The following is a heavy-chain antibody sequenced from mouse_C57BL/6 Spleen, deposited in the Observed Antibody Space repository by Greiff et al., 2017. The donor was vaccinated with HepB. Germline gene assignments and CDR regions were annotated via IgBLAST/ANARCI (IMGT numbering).Heavy chain of an antibody. V-gene: IGHV1-82*01. CDR3: AREEVFITTVVGYFDV. CDR1: GYAFSSSW. CDR2: IYPGDGDT. Sequence: VQLVESGPELVKPGASVKISCKASGYAFSSSWMNWVKQRPGKGLEWIGRIYPGDGDTNYNGKFKGKATLTADKSSSTAYMQLSSLTSEDSAVYFCAREEVFITTVVGYFDVWGTGTTVTVSS. D-gene: IGHD1-1*01. J-gene: IGHJ1*03.